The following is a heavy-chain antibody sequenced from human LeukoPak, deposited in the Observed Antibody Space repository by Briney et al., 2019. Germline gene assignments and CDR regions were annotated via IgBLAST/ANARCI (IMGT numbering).Heavy chain of an antibody. D-gene: IGHD3-9*01. CDR2: MNPNSGNT. Sequence: ASVKVSCKASGYTFTSYDINWVRQATGQGLGWMGWMNPNSGNTGYAQKFQGRVTMTRNTSISTAYMELSSLRSEDTAVYYCARGVTYYDILTGYYVYWGQGTLVTVSS. V-gene: IGHV1-8*01. CDR3: ARGVTYYDILTGYYVY. CDR1: GYTFTSYD. J-gene: IGHJ4*02.